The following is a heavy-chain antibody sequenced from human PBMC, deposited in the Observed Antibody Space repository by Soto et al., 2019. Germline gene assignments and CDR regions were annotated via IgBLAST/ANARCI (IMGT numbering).Heavy chain of an antibody. J-gene: IGHJ5*02. CDR1: GFTSSSYS. V-gene: IGHV3-21*01. CDR3: AREGSQDLVDP. D-gene: IGHD6-13*01. CDR2: ISSSSSYI. Sequence: PGGSLRLSCAASGFTSSSYSMNWVRQAPGKGLEWVSSISSSSSYIYYADSLKGRFTISRDNAKNSLYLQMNSLRAEDTAVYYCAREGSQDLVDPWGQGTLVTVSS.